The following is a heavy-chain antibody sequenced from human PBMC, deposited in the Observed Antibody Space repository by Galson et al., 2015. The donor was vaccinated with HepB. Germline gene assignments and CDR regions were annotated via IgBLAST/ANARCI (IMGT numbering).Heavy chain of an antibody. V-gene: IGHV3-11*06. CDR2: ISSSSSYT. Sequence: SLRLSCAASGFTFSDYYMSWIRQAPGKGLEWVSYISSSSSYTNYADSVKGRFTISRDNAKNSLYLQMNSLRAADTAVYYCARGSRIAAAGTRRFPRRFNWFDPWGQGTLVTVSS. CDR3: ARGSRIAAAGTRRFPRRFNWFDP. D-gene: IGHD6-13*01. J-gene: IGHJ5*02. CDR1: GFTFSDYY.